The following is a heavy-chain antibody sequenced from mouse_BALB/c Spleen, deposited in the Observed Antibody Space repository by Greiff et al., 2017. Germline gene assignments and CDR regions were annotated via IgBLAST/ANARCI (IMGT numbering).Heavy chain of an antibody. CDR3: AYYRYDGAWFAY. CDR2: INPYNGDT. CDR1: GYSFTGYF. J-gene: IGHJ3*01. Sequence: EVQLHQSGPELVKPGASVKISCKASGYSFTGYFMNWVMQSHGKSLEWIGRINPYNGDTFYNQKFKGKATLTVDKSSSTAHMELRSLASEDSAVYYCAYYRYDGAWFAYWGQGTLVTVSA. D-gene: IGHD2-14*01. V-gene: IGHV1-20*02.